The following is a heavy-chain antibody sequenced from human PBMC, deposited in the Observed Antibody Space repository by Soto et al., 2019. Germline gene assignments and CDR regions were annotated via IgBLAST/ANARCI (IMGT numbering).Heavy chain of an antibody. CDR2: ISSSSSTI. J-gene: IGHJ6*04. D-gene: IGHD3-10*01. Sequence: GGSLRLSCAASGFTFSSYSMNWVRQAPGKGLEWVSYISSSSSTIYYADSVKGRFTISRDNAKNSLYLQMNSLRAEDTAVYYCARAGTTTYYYGSGSYSALDVWGKGTTVTVSS. V-gene: IGHV3-48*01. CDR3: ARAGTTTYYYGSGSYSALDV. CDR1: GFTFSSYS.